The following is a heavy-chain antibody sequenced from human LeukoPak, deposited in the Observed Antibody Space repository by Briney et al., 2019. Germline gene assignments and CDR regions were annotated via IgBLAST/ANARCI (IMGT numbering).Heavy chain of an antibody. V-gene: IGHV3-74*01. CDR1: GFTFSSYW. D-gene: IGHD3-10*01. CDR3: STGSGHAFDT. Sequence: GGSLRLSCAASGFTFSSYWMHWVRQVPGKGLVWVSRINSDGSSTSYADSVKGRFTISRDNAKNTLYVQMNSLRAEDTAVCYCSTGSGHAFDTWGRGTMVTVSS. J-gene: IGHJ3*02. CDR2: INSDGSST.